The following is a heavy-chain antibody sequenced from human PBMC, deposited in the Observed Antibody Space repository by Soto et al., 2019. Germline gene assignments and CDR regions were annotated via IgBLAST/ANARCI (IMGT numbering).Heavy chain of an antibody. CDR1: GGSNSSGDYY. V-gene: IGHV4-30-4*01. CDR2: IYYSGST. CDR3: ARAEFYGYPDGELKFDP. J-gene: IGHJ5*02. D-gene: IGHD4-17*01. Sequence: SETLSLTCTVSGGSNSSGDYYWSWIRQPPGKGLEWIGYIYYSGSTYYNPSLKSRVTISVDTSKNQFSLKLSSVTAADTAVYYCARAEFYGYPDGELKFDPWGQGTLVNVSS.